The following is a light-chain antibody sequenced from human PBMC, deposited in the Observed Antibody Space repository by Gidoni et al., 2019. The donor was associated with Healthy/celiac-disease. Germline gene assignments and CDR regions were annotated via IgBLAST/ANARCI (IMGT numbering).Light chain of an antibody. CDR2: AAS. CDR3: QQSYSTPLT. V-gene: IGKV1-39*01. J-gene: IGKJ4*01. CDR1: QSISSY. Sequence: VDRVTITCRASQSISSYLNWYQQKPGKAPKLLIYAASSLQSGVQSRFSGSGSGTDFTLTISSLQPEDFATYYCQQSYSTPLTFGGGTRVEIK.